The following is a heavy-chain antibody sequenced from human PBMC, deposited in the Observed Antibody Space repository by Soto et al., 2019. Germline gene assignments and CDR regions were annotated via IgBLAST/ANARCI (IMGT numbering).Heavy chain of an antibody. CDR2: INLDGSQI. CDR1: GLSLRDYW. CDR3: VTDFQRSLSL. Sequence: GSLRLSCAASGLSLRDYWLTWARQGAGKGLERVANINLDGSQINYVDSVRGLFTISRDNVQNSFYLQINSLRVDDTAVYYCVTDFQRSLSLWGQGGHVTVSS. V-gene: IGHV3-7*01. J-gene: IGHJ4*02.